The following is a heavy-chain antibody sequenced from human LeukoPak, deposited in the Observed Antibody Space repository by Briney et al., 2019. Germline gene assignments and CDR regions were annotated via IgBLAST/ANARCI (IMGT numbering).Heavy chain of an antibody. Sequence: SVKVSCKAPGGTFNSYAISWVRQAPGQGLEWMGGIIPIFGTANYAQKFQGRVTITADESTSTAYMELSSLRSEDTAVYYCARDGNYYGSGSDYWGQGTLVTVSS. CDR2: IIPIFGTA. D-gene: IGHD3-10*01. CDR3: ARDGNYYGSGSDY. J-gene: IGHJ4*02. V-gene: IGHV1-69*13. CDR1: GGTFNSYA.